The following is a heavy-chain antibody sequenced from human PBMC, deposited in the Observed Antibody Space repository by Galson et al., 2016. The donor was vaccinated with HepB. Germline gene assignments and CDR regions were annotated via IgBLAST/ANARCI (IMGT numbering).Heavy chain of an antibody. CDR1: GDSVSSNSAA. CDR2: TYSRSKWCN. J-gene: IGHJ5*02. V-gene: IGHV6-1*01. Sequence: CAISGDSVSSNSAAWTWIRQSPSRGLEWLGTTYSRSKWCNDYAVSVKSRITLNPDTSKNHFPLKLTSMTAADAALYFCARFTRFQYNSSGYVWFDPWGQGTLVTVSS. CDR3: ARFTRFQYNSSGYVWFDP. D-gene: IGHD3-22*01.